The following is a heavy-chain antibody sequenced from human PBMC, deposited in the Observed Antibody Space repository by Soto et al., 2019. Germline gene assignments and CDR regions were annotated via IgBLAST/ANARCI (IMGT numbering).Heavy chain of an antibody. J-gene: IGHJ3*02. V-gene: IGHV4-30-2*01. CDR2: IYHSGTT. CDR3: ASSVDSSGWHDAFNI. CDR1: CESISSGGYS. D-gene: IGHD6-19*01. Sequence: ASETLSLTCSVSCESISSGGYSWSWIRQPPGGGLEWLGYIYHSGTTYSNPSLQSRLTMSVDRSKNEFSLNLNSVTAADTALYYCASSVDSSGWHDAFNIWGRGTLVTVSS.